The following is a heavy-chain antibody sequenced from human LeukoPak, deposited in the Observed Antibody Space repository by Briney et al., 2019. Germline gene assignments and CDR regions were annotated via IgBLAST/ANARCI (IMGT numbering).Heavy chain of an antibody. CDR1: GFTFSSYS. J-gene: IGHJ4*02. Sequence: KAGGSLRLSCAASGFTFSSYSMNWVRQAPGKGLEWVSSISSSSSYIYYADSVKGRFTISRDNAKNSLYLQMSSLRVEDTAVYYCARDLRSYGLDYWGQGTLVTVSS. CDR3: ARDLRSYGLDY. CDR2: ISSSSSYI. V-gene: IGHV3-21*01. D-gene: IGHD5-18*01.